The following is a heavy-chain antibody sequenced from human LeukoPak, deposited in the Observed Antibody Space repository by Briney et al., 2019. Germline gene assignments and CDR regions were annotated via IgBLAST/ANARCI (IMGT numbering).Heavy chain of an antibody. D-gene: IGHD3-22*01. V-gene: IGHV3-30-3*01. Sequence: GGSLRLSCAASGFTFSSYAMHWVRQAPGKGLEWVAVISYDGSNKYYADSVKGRFTISRDNSKNTLYLQMNSLRAEDTAVYYCARGGGRYYYDSSGLSDAFDIWGQGTMVTVSS. CDR1: GFTFSSYA. CDR2: ISYDGSNK. CDR3: ARGGGRYYYDSSGLSDAFDI. J-gene: IGHJ3*02.